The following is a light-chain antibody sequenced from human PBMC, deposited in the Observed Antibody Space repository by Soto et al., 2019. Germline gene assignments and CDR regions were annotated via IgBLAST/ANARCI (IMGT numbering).Light chain of an antibody. Sequence: QSALAQPASVSGSPGQSITISCTVTSGDVGSYNRVSWYQQHPGKAPKLIIYEVTDWPSGASNRFSGSKSGNTASLTISGLQAEDEAEYYCSSYTNINTTACVFGTGTKVTVL. J-gene: IGLJ1*01. CDR3: SSYTNINTTACV. V-gene: IGLV2-14*01. CDR2: EVT. CDR1: SGDVGSYNR.